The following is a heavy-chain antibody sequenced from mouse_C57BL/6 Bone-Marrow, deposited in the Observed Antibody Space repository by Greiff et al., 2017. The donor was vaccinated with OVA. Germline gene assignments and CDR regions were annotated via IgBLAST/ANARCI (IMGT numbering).Heavy chain of an antibody. CDR1: GYTFTSYG. Sequence: QVQLKQSGAELARPGASVKLSCKASGYTFTSYGISWVKQRTGQGLEWIGEIYTRSGNTYYNEKFKGQATLTADKASSTAYMELRSLTSEDSSVYFCGDYSHWYFDVWGTGTTVTVSS. D-gene: IGHD1-1*02. CDR2: IYTRSGNT. J-gene: IGHJ1*03. V-gene: IGHV1-81*01. CDR3: GDYSHWYFDV.